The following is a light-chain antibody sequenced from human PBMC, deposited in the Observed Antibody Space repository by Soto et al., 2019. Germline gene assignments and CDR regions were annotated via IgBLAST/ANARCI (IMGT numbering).Light chain of an antibody. CDR1: SSNIGNNY. CDR2: DNN. J-gene: IGLJ2*01. Sequence: QSVLTQPPSVYAAPGQKVTISCSGSSSNIGNNYVSWYQHLPGTAPKLLIYDNNKRPSGIPDRFSGSKSGTSATLGITGLQTGDEADYYCGTWDSSLRVVVFGGGTKLTVL. CDR3: GTWDSSLRVVV. V-gene: IGLV1-51*01.